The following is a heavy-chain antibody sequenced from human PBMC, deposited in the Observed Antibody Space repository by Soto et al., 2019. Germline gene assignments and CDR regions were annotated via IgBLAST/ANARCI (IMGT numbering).Heavy chain of an antibody. CDR2: ISFDGNII. V-gene: IGHV3-30-3*01. J-gene: IGHJ4*02. D-gene: IGHD2-8*01. Sequence: GGSLRLSCADSEFSFRSYAMHWIRQAPGKGLEWLAVISFDGNIINYADSAKGRFIISRDNSKNTLYLQMHSLSAQDPAVYYFASNVDKITYYFDSWGQGTLVTVSS. CDR1: EFSFRSYA. CDR3: ASNVDKITYYFDS.